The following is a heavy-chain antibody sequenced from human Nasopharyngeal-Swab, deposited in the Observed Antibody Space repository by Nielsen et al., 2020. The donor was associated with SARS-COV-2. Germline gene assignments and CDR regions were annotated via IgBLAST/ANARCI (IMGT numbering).Heavy chain of an antibody. Sequence: GESLKISCAASGFTFSSYGMHWVRQAPGKGLEWVAFIRYDGSNKCYADSVKGRFTISRDNSKNTLYLQMNSLRAEDTAVYYCAKAGISYYGSGSYYSDYWGQGTLVTVSS. J-gene: IGHJ4*02. D-gene: IGHD3-10*01. CDR3: AKAGISYYGSGSYYSDY. CDR1: GFTFSSYG. V-gene: IGHV3-30*02. CDR2: IRYDGSNK.